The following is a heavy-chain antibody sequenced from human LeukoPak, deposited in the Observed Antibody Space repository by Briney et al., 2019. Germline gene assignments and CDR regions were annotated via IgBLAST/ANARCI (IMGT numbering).Heavy chain of an antibody. J-gene: IGHJ4*02. CDR3: ARVPAFGGWYVDFDY. Sequence: ASVKVSCKASGYTFTGYYMHWVRQAPGQGLEWMGWINPNSGGTNYAQKFQGRVTMTRDTSISTAYMVLSRLRSDDTAVYYCARVPAFGGWYVDFDYWGQGTLVTVSS. CDR2: INPNSGGT. CDR1: GYTFTGYY. D-gene: IGHD6-19*01. V-gene: IGHV1-2*02.